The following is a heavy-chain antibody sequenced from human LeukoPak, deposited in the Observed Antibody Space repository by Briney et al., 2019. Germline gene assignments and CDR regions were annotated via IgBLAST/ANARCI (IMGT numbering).Heavy chain of an antibody. Sequence: GGSLRLSCAASGFTFSNYAMSWVRQAPGKGLEWVSAITGGGSGIYYADSMKSRFTISRDNSENTLYLQINSLRAGDTAVYYCAKWGDYDVLTGYYVSDYWGQGTLVTVSS. J-gene: IGHJ4*02. CDR2: ITGGGSGI. D-gene: IGHD3-9*01. V-gene: IGHV3-23*01. CDR3: AKWGDYDVLTGYYVSDY. CDR1: GFTFSNYA.